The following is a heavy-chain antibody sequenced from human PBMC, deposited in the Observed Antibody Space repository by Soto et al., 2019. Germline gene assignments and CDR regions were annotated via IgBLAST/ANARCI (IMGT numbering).Heavy chain of an antibody. CDR1: GGSISSSNW. Sequence: QVQLPESGPGLVKPSGTLSLTCAVSGGSISSSNWWSWVRQPPGKGLEWIGEIYHSGSTNYNPSLKSRVTISVAKSTNQFYLKLSSVTAADTAVYYCARAAIGGSSWPFDYWGQGTLVTVSS. D-gene: IGHD6-13*01. CDR2: IYHSGST. V-gene: IGHV4-4*02. J-gene: IGHJ4*02. CDR3: ARAAIGGSSWPFDY.